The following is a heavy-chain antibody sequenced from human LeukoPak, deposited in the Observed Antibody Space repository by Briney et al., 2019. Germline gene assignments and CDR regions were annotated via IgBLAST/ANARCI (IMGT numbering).Heavy chain of an antibody. CDR1: GGPISSYY. CDR2: IYTSGST. CDR3: ARGVVYYYDSSGYFDY. Sequence: SETLSLTCTVSGGPISSYYWSWIRQPPGKGLEWIGYIYTSGSTNYNPSLKSRVTISVDTSKNQFSLKLSSVTAADTAVYYCARGVVYYYDSSGYFDYWGQGTLVTVSS. J-gene: IGHJ4*02. D-gene: IGHD3-22*01. V-gene: IGHV4-4*09.